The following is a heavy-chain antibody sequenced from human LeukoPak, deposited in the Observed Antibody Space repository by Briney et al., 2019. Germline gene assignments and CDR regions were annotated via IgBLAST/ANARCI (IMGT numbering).Heavy chain of an antibody. D-gene: IGHD1-26*01. V-gene: IGHV3-30*03. CDR3: ASESGSYDDY. J-gene: IGHJ4*02. CDR1: GSTFSSYG. CDR2: ISYDGSNK. Sequence: GGSLRLSCAASGSTFSSYGMHWVRQAPGKGLEWVAVISYDGSNKYYADSVKGRFTISRDNSKNTLYLQMNSLRAEDTAVYYCASESGSYDDYWGQGTLVTVSS.